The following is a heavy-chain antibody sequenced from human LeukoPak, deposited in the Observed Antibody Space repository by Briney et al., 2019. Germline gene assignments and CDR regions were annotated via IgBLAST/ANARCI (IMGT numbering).Heavy chain of an antibody. J-gene: IGHJ6*02. CDR2: INPSGGST. V-gene: IGHV1-46*01. CDR3: TRADFGGTSDYYFHGLDV. CDR1: GYTFTSYY. D-gene: IGHD4-23*01. Sequence: ASVKVSCKASGYTFTSYYMHWVRQAPGQGLEWMGIINPSGGSTSYAQKFQGRVTMTRDTSTSTVYMELSSLRSEDTAVYYCTRADFGGTSDYYFHGLDVWGQGTTVTVSS.